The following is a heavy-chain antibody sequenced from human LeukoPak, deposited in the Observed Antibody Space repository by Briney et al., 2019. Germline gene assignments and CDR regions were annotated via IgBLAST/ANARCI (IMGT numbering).Heavy chain of an antibody. V-gene: IGHV3-33*01. D-gene: IGHD3-3*01. J-gene: IGHJ3*02. CDR3: VRDLDRNDFWSGYWPDAFDT. CDR2: IWYDGSNE. CDR1: GFNFDSYG. Sequence: GRSLRLSCAASGFNFDSYGMHWVRQAPGKGLEWVAGIWYDGSNEYYADSVKGRFAISRDNSRNSLYLQMNRLRAEDTAVYYCVRDLDRNDFWSGYWPDAFDTWGQGTVVSVSS.